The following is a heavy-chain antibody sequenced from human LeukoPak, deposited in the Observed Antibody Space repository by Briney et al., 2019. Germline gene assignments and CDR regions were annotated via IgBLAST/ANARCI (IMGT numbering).Heavy chain of an antibody. CDR3: ARDRGVWFGELWFDP. J-gene: IGHJ5*02. V-gene: IGHV3-21*01. CDR2: ISNSSSYI. CDR1: GFTFSSYG. D-gene: IGHD3-10*01. Sequence: PGRSLRLSCAASGFTFSSYGMSWVRQAPGKGLEWVSSISNSSSYIYYADSVKGRFTISRDNAKNSLYLQMNSLRAEDTAVYYCARDRGVWFGELWFDPWGQGTLVTVSS.